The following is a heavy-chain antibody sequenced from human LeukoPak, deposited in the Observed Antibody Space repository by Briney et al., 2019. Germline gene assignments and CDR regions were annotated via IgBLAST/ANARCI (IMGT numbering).Heavy chain of an antibody. D-gene: IGHD1-26*01. CDR1: GFTFRSYW. J-gene: IGHJ4*02. Sequence: QPGGSLRLSCAASGFTFRSYWMHWVRQAPGKGLVWVSRINSDGSSTSYADSVKGRFTISRDNAKNTLYLQMNSLRAEDTAVYYCARDRGGSYDPYFDYWGQGTLVTVSS. CDR2: INSDGSST. CDR3: ARDRGGSYDPYFDY. V-gene: IGHV3-74*01.